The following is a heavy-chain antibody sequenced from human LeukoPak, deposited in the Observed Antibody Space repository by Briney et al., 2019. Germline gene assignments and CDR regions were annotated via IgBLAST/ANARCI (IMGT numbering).Heavy chain of an antibody. CDR2: INHSGST. Sequence: PSETLSLTCAVYGGSFSGYYWSWIRQPPGKGLDWIGEINHSGSTNYNPSLKSRVTISVDTSKNQFSLKLSSVTAADTAVYYCAGGIFGVVINYYYYYMDVWGKGTTVTVSS. D-gene: IGHD3-3*01. V-gene: IGHV4-34*01. J-gene: IGHJ6*03. CDR1: GGSFSGYY. CDR3: AGGIFGVVINYYYYYMDV.